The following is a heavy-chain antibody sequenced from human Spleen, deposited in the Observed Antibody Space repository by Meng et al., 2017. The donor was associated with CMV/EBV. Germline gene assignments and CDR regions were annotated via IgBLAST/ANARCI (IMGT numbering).Heavy chain of an antibody. Sequence: ASVKVSCKASGYSFIGNYIHWVRLAPGQGLEWMGWINPKSGGTDYAQNFQGRVTMTRDTAVSTAYLEVNSVRSDDTAVYYCARAADFWSGSYDSWGQGTLVTVSS. J-gene: IGHJ4*02. V-gene: IGHV1-2*02. D-gene: IGHD3-3*01. CDR1: GYSFIGNY. CDR3: ARAADFWSGSYDS. CDR2: INPKSGGT.